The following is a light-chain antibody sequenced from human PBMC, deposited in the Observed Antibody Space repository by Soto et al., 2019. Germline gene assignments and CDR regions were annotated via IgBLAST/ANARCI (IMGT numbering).Light chain of an antibody. CDR2: DAS. J-gene: IGKJ4*01. Sequence: DIQMTQSPATVSASVGDRVTITCWASQSISTWLAWYQQKPGKAPKLLIYDASSLESGVPARFSGSGSGTEFTLTISSLQPDDFATYYCQQYTVNMFTFGGGTKVEVK. CDR1: QSISTW. CDR3: QQYTVNMFT. V-gene: IGKV1-5*01.